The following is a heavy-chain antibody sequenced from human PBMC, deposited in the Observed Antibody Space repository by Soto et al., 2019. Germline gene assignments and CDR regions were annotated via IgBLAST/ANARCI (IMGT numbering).Heavy chain of an antibody. V-gene: IGHV1-18*01. CDR2: ISAYNGNT. CDR3: AREMGPPYYYGMDV. J-gene: IGHJ6*02. CDR1: GYALTSYG. Sequence: ASLTVYFRGSGYALTSYGIIWGRQTNGQGLEWMGWISAYNGNTNYAQKLQGRVTMTTDTSTSTAYMELRSLRSDDTAVYYCAREMGPPYYYGMDVWVQGTTVPVSS.